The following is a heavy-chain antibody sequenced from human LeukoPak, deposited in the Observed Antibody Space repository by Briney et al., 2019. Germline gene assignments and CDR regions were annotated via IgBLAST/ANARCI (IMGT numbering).Heavy chain of an antibody. V-gene: IGHV3-30*03. CDR3: ARGGIAAAGTAIDY. Sequence: PGRSLRLSCAASGFTFSSYGMHWVRQAPGKGLEWVAVISYDGSNKYYADSVKGRFTISRDNSKNTLYLQMNSLRAEDTAVYCCARGGIAAAGTAIDYWGQGTLVTVSS. CDR1: GFTFSSYG. J-gene: IGHJ4*02. CDR2: ISYDGSNK. D-gene: IGHD6-13*01.